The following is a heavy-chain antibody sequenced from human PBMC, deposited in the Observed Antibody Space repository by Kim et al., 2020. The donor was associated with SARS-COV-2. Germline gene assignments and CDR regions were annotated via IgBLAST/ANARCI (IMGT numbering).Heavy chain of an antibody. V-gene: IGHV1-3*01. Sequence: SQKLQGKVTMSRYTSASTAYMELSSLRSEDTAVYYCARVLFWELFGWFDPWGQGTLVTVSS. D-gene: IGHD3-10*02. CDR3: ARVLFWELFGWFDP. J-gene: IGHJ5*02.